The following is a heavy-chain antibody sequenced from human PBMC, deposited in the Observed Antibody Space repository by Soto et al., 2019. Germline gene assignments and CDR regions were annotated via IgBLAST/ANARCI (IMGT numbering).Heavy chain of an antibody. V-gene: IGHV3-23*04. CDR3: MRPAPRGRHYFYFGMDV. CDR1: GFTFDDYA. J-gene: IGHJ6*02. Sequence: EVQLVESGGGLVQPGRSLRLSCAASGFTFDDYAMHWVRQAPGKGLEWVSGISSSGGSTYYADSVKGRFTISRDNSKNTLFLRMNRPRVEDTAVYYCMRPAPRGRHYFYFGMDVWGQGTTVTVSS. D-gene: IGHD3-10*01. CDR2: ISSSGGST.